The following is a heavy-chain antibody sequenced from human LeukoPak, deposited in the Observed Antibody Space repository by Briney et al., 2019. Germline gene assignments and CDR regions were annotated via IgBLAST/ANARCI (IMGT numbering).Heavy chain of an antibody. V-gene: IGHV4-59*01. D-gene: IGHD2-15*01. Sequence: SETLSLTCNVSGGSIISYYWSWIRQPPGKGLEWIGYIYYSGSTNYNPSLKSRVTISVDTSKNQFSLKLSSVAAADTAMYYCARSPRSCSGGSCYDYWGQGTLVTVSS. CDR2: IYYSGST. J-gene: IGHJ4*02. CDR3: ARSPRSCSGGSCYDY. CDR1: GGSIISYY.